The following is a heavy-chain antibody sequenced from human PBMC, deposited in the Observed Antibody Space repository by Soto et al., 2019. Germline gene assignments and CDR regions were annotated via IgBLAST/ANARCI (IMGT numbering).Heavy chain of an antibody. D-gene: IGHD6-19*01. J-gene: IGHJ4*02. V-gene: IGHV1-18*01. Sequence: ASVKVSCKASGYTFTSYGISWVRQAPGRGLEWMGWISAYNGNTNYAQKLQGRVTMTTDTSTSTAYMELRSLRSDDTAVYYCARDLGLSSGWFSQFDYWGQGTLVTVSS. CDR2: ISAYNGNT. CDR3: ARDLGLSSGWFSQFDY. CDR1: GYTFTSYG.